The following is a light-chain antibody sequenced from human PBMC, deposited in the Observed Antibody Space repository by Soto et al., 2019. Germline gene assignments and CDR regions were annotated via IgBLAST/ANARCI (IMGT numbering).Light chain of an antibody. J-gene: IGKJ1*01. Sequence: IQMTQSPSSLSASVGERVTITCRASQLIRSDLGWYQQKPGEVPRLLIHSASTLQSGVPSRFSGSASGTDFTLTISSLQPEDSATYYCLQDYNYPQTFVQGTKVEIK. V-gene: IGKV1-6*01. CDR1: QLIRSD. CDR2: SAS. CDR3: LQDYNYPQT.